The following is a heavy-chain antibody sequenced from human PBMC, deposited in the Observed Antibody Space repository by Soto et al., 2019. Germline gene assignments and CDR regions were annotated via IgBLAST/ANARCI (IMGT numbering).Heavy chain of an antibody. J-gene: IGHJ4*01. V-gene: IGHV1-3*01. CDR2: INPGNGNT. CDR1: GYTFTSYA. Sequence: ASVKVSCKASGYTFTSYAIHWVCQAPGQRLEWMGWINPGNGNTRYSQKFQGRVTISRDTSASTAYMGMSSLRFEDTAVYYCARVPRYNWNYAVDYWGHGTLVTVSS. D-gene: IGHD1-7*01. CDR3: ARVPRYNWNYAVDY.